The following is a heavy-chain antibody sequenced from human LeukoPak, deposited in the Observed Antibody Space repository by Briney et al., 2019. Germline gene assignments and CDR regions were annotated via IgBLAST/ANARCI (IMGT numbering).Heavy chain of an antibody. J-gene: IGHJ3*02. CDR3: ARARPKDAFDI. Sequence: GGSLRLSCAASGFTFSSYIMNWVRQAPGKGLVWVSRINSDGSSTSYADSVKGRFTISRDNAKNTLYLQMNSLRAEDTAVYYCARARPKDAFDIWGQGTMVTVSS. CDR1: GFTFSSYI. V-gene: IGHV3-74*01. CDR2: INSDGSST.